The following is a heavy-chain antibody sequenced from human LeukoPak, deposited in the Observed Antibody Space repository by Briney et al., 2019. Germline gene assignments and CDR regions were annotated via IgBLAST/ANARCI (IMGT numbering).Heavy chain of an antibody. CDR1: GFTFSSYG. V-gene: IGHV3-23*01. CDR3: ARDRALVPPLSPFDI. Sequence: GGSLRLSCAASGFTFSSYGMSWVRQAPGKGLEWVSAISGSGGSTYYADSVKGRFTISRDNSKNTLYLQMNSLRAEDTAVYYCARDRALVPPLSPFDIWGQGTMVTVSS. J-gene: IGHJ3*02. CDR2: ISGSGGST. D-gene: IGHD6-13*01.